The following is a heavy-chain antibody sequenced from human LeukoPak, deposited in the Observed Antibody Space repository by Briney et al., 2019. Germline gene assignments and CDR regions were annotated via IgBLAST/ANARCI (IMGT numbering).Heavy chain of an antibody. CDR3: AREVRLGELSFFDY. V-gene: IGHV3-7*01. Sequence: QPGGSLRLSCAASGFTFSSYWMSWVRQAPGKGLEWVANIKQDGSEKYYVDSVKGRFTISRDNAKNSLYLQMNSLRAEDTAVYYCAREVRLGELSFFDYWGQGTLVTVSS. CDR1: GFTFSSYW. J-gene: IGHJ4*02. D-gene: IGHD3-16*02. CDR2: IKQDGSEK.